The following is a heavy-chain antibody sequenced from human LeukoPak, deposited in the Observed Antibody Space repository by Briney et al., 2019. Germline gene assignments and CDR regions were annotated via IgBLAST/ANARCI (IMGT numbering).Heavy chain of an antibody. J-gene: IGHJ3*02. V-gene: IGHV1-18*01. CDR1: GYTFTSYG. CDR3: AITYYYDSSGYYPITDAFDI. D-gene: IGHD3-22*01. CDR2: ISAYNGNT. Sequence: ASVKVSCKASGYTFTSYGISWVRQAPGQGLEWMGWISAYNGNTNYAQKLQGRVTMTTDTSTSTAYMELRSLRSDDTAVYYCAITYYYDSSGYYPITDAFDIWRQGTMVTVSS.